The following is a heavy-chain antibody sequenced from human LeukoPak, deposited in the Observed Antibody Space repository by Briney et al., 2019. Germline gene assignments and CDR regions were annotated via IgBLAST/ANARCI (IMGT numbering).Heavy chain of an antibody. CDR1: GFTFSSYW. CDR2: INSDGSTT. Sequence: PGGALRLSCAASGFTFSSYWMHWVRPAPGKGLAWVSRINSDGSTTSYADSVKGRFTISRDNAKNTLYLQMNSLRAEDTAVYYCARVRFGYSSIPFDYWGQGTLVTVSS. CDR3: ARVRFGYSSIPFDY. V-gene: IGHV3-74*01. D-gene: IGHD6-19*01. J-gene: IGHJ4*02.